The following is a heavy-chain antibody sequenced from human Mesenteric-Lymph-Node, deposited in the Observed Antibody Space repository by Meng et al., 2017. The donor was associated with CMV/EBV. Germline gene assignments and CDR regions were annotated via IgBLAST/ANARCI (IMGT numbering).Heavy chain of an antibody. J-gene: IGHJ5*02. D-gene: IGHD3-3*02. CDR1: GGSISSGGYY. CDR3: ARDRVLGSGFDP. CDR2: IYYSGST. Sequence: TVAGGSISSGGYYWSCIRQHPGKGLEWIGYIYYSGSTYYNPSLKSRVTISVDTSKNQFSLKLSSVTAADTAVYYCARDRVLGSGFDPWGQGTLVTVSS. V-gene: IGHV4-31*03.